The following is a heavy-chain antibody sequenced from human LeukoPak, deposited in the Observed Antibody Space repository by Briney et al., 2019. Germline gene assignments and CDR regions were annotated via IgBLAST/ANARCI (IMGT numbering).Heavy chain of an antibody. Sequence: SETLSLTCTVSGGSISSYYWSWVRQPAGKGLEWIGRIYTSGSTNYNPSLKSRVTMSVDTSKNQFSLKLSSVTAADTAIYYCAREDSAAYCTSANCLGFDYWGQGSLVIVSP. CDR1: GGSISSYY. V-gene: IGHV4-4*07. CDR2: IYTSGST. CDR3: AREDSAAYCTSANCLGFDY. J-gene: IGHJ4*02. D-gene: IGHD2-2*01.